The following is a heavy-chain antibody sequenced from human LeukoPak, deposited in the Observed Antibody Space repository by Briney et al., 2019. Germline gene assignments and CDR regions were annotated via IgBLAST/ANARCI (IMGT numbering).Heavy chain of an antibody. V-gene: IGHV4-59*01. CDR3: AREGRYYDSSGYHAPYYFDY. Sequence: PSEILSLTCTVSGGSISSYYWSWIRQPPGKGLEWIGFIFYSGTTNYNPSLKSRVTISVDTSKNQFSLKLSSVTAADTAVYYCAREGRYYDSSGYHAPYYFDYWGQGTLVTVSS. CDR1: GGSISSYY. D-gene: IGHD3-22*01. CDR2: IFYSGTT. J-gene: IGHJ4*02.